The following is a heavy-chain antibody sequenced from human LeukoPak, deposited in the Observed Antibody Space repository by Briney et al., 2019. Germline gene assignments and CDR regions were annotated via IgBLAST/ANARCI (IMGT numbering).Heavy chain of an antibody. CDR2: IYYSVSS. CDR1: GDSISRGGYY. D-gene: IGHD3-22*01. Sequence: SQTLSLTCTVSGDSISRGGYYWSWIRQHPGKGLVWIGYIYYSVSSYYNPSFMSRLTISVDTSKNQFSLKLSSVTAADTAVYYCAGGNSSGFRWGQGTLVTVSS. CDR3: AGGNSSGFR. V-gene: IGHV4-31*03. J-gene: IGHJ4*02.